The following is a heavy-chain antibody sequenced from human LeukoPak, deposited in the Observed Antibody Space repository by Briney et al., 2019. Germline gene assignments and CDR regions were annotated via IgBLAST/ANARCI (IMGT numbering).Heavy chain of an antibody. D-gene: IGHD3-10*01. J-gene: IGHJ4*02. Sequence: PGGSLRLSCAASGFTFSTFAMIWVRQPPGKGLEWVSSIFPSGGEIHYADSVRGRFTISRDNSKSTLSLQMNSLRAEDTAVYYCAKDGSGSYWQLYFDYWGQGTLVTVSS. V-gene: IGHV3-23*01. CDR2: IFPSGGEI. CDR3: AKDGSGSYWQLYFDY. CDR1: GFTFSTFA.